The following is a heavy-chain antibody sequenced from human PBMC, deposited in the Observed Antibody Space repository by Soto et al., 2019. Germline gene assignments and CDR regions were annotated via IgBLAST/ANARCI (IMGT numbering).Heavy chain of an antibody. D-gene: IGHD5-12*01. V-gene: IGHV3-72*01. CDR3: TRLLRTSSCYDIDF. Sequence: EVQLVESGGGLVQPGGSVRLSCAASGFTFNDHYMDWVRQAPGKGLEWVGRSRNKANSYTTEYAASVKGRFAISRDDSKNSLYLQMNSLQTEDSAIYYCTRLLRTSSCYDIDFWGQGTLVTVSS. CDR2: SRNKANSYTT. J-gene: IGHJ4*02. CDR1: GFTFNDHY.